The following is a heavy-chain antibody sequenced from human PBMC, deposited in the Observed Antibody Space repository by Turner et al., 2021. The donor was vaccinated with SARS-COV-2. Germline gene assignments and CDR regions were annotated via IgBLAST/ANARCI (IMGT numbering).Heavy chain of an antibody. CDR2: ISRSSSYI. V-gene: IGHV3-21*01. Sequence: EVQLVESGGGLVKPGVSLRLSCAASVFPLSSYSMKCVRQAQGKGLEWVSSISRSSSYIYYADSVKGRFTISRDNAKNSLYLQLNSLRAEDTAVYYCATIAAAGPDFYYYYGMDVWGQGNTVTVSS. J-gene: IGHJ6*02. CDR3: ATIAAAGPDFYYYYGMDV. CDR1: VFPLSSYS. D-gene: IGHD6-13*01.